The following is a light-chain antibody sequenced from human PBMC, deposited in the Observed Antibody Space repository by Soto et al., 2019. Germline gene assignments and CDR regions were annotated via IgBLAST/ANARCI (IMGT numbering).Light chain of an antibody. V-gene: IGKV3-15*01. CDR2: GAS. J-gene: IGKJ1*01. CDR1: QSVSSN. CDR3: QQYNNWPRT. Sequence: MVMTQSPATLSVSPGERATLSCRASQSVSSNLAWYQQKPGQAPRLLIYGASTRATGIPARFSGSGSGTEFTLTISSLQSEDFAVYYCQQYNNWPRTFGQRTKVDIK.